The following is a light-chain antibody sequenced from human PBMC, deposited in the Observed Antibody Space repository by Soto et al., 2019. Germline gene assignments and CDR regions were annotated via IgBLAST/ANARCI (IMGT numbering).Light chain of an antibody. CDR3: QKCGIAPLT. CDR1: QSVRNF. J-gene: IGKJ4*01. V-gene: IGKV1-27*01. CDR2: AAS. Sequence: TQSPATLSLSPGETATLSCRASQSVRNFLAWYQQKPGKVPTLLIYAASTLQSGVPSRFSGSGSGTDFTLTISSLQPEDVATYYCQKCGIAPLTFGEGTKVELK.